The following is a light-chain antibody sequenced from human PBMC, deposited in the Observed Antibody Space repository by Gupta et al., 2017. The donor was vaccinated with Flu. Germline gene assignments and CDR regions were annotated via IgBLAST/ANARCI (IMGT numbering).Light chain of an antibody. CDR3: QQFESAPFT. CDR2: GAS. J-gene: IGKJ4*01. Sequence: EFVLTQSPGTLSSSLGDRATLSCRASQSVGINYLAWYQQKPGQAPRLLIYGASSRPTGIRDRFSGSVSGSGTDFTLTISRLEPEDFAVYYCQQFESAPFTFGGGTKVEI. V-gene: IGKV3-20*01. CDR1: QSVGINY.